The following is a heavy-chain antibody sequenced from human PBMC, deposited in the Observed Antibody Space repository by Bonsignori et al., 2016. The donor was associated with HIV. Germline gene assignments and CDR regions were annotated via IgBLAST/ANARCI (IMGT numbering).Heavy chain of an antibody. Sequence: GGSLRLSCAASGFSFNNYGMHWVRQAPGKGAGWVAFIRYDGNKEYYADSVKGRFTISRDNSKNTLYLQMNSLRGEDTAVYYCAKDSLHYYYFYMDVWGKGTTVTVSS. V-gene: IGHV3-30*02. CDR1: GFSFNNYG. D-gene: IGHD3-10*01. J-gene: IGHJ6*03. CDR3: AKDSLHYYYFYMDV. CDR2: IRYDGNKE.